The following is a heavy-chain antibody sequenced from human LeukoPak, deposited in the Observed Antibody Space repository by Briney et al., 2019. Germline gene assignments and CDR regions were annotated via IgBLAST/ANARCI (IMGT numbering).Heavy chain of an antibody. D-gene: IGHD5-12*01. CDR3: ARARLVATTPRSWFDP. V-gene: IGHV1-8*01. CDR2: MNPNSGNT. Sequence: ASVKVSCEASGYTFTSYDINWVRQATGQGLEWMGWMNPNSGNTGYAQKFQGRVTMTRNTSISTAYMELSSLRSEDTAVYYCARARLVATTPRSWFDPWGQGTLVTVSS. CDR1: GYTFTSYD. J-gene: IGHJ5*02.